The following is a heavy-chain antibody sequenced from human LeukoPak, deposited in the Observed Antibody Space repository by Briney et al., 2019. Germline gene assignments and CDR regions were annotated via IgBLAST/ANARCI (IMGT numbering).Heavy chain of an antibody. V-gene: IGHV3-53*01. D-gene: IGHD3-16*02. CDR3: ARAGLSDFDY. J-gene: IGHJ4*02. Sequence: GGSLRLSCAASGFTVSSNYMSWVRQAPGEGLEWVSVIYSGGSTYYADSVKGQFTISRDNSKNTLYFQMNSLRAEDTAVYYCARAGLSDFDYWGQGTLVTVSS. CDR2: IYSGGST. CDR1: GFTVSSNY.